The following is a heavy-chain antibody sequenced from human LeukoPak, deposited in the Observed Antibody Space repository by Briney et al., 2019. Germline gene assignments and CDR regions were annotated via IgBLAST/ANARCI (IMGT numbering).Heavy chain of an antibody. J-gene: IGHJ4*02. CDR3: ARGLAYYYDSSAYFLDY. Sequence: GGSLRLSCAASGFTFSSFAMTWVRQAPGKGLEWVSGISGSGGYTHYADSVKGRFTISRDNSKNTVYLQMNSLRAEDTAVYYCARGLAYYYDSSAYFLDYWGQGTLVTVSS. D-gene: IGHD3-22*01. CDR1: GFTFSSFA. V-gene: IGHV3-23*01. CDR2: ISGSGGYT.